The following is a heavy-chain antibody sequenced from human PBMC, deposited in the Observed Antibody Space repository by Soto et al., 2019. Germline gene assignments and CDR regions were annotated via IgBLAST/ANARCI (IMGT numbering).Heavy chain of an antibody. CDR3: ARGRITMARGPSGWFDP. V-gene: IGHV1-46*01. Sequence: ASVKVSCKASGYTFTSYYMHWVRQAPGQGLEWMGIINPSGGSTSYAQKFQGRVTITRDTSASTAYMELSSLRSEDTAVYYCARGRITMARGPSGWFDPWGQGTLVTVSS. J-gene: IGHJ5*02. D-gene: IGHD3-10*01. CDR2: INPSGGST. CDR1: GYTFTSYY.